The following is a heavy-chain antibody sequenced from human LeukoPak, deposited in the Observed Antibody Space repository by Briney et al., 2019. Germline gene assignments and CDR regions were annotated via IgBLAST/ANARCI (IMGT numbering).Heavy chain of an antibody. V-gene: IGHV3-23*01. J-gene: IGHJ4*02. D-gene: IGHD6-19*01. CDR1: GFTFSSYA. CDR2: ISGSGGST. Sequence: GGSLRLSCAASGFTFSSYAMSWVRQAPGKGLEWVSAISGSGGSTYYADSVKGRFTISRDNSKNTLYLQMNSLRAKDTAVYYCAKGSSGWYETTFDYWGQGTLVTVSS. CDR3: AKGSSGWYETTFDY.